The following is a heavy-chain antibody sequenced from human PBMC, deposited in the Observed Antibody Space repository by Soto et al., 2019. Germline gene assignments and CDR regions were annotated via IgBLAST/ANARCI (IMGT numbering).Heavy chain of an antibody. V-gene: IGHV3-23*01. CDR3: APHVSCSGGSCQYDAFAI. J-gene: IGHJ3*02. CDR2: ITADGGT. CDR1: EFTVSGHA. Sequence: VPVLESGGGLVQPGGSLRLSCEGSEFTVSGHAMTWIRQAPGKGPEWVSTITADGGTYYADSVKGRFAMSRDTSENTLYLQMSSLGAEDTAAYYSAPHVSCSGGSCQYDAFAIRGQGTMVTVSS. D-gene: IGHD2-15*01.